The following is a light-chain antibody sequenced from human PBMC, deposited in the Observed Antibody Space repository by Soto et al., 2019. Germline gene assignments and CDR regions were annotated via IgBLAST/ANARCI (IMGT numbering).Light chain of an antibody. CDR1: QSIRSW. CDR2: RAS. J-gene: IGKJ1*01. V-gene: IGKV1-5*03. CDR3: QQYDTYPWT. Sequence: DIQMTQSPSTPSASVGDRVTITCRASQSIRSWLAWYQQKAGTAPKLLIYRASSLETGVPSTFSGSGSGTDFALTISSLQPDEFATYYGQQYDTYPWTFGQGTKVDIK.